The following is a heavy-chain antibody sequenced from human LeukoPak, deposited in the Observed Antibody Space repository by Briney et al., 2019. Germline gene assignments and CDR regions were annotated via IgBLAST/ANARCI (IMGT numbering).Heavy chain of an antibody. CDR1: GFTFSSYE. CDR3: ARELYDILTGYERYFDY. J-gene: IGHJ4*02. V-gene: IGHV3-48*03. CDR2: ISSSGSTI. Sequence: PGGSLRLSCAASGFTFSSYEMNWVRQAPGKGLEWVSYISSSGSTIYYADSVKGRFTISRDNAKNSLYLQMNSLRAEDTAVYYCARELYDILTGYERYFDYWGQGTLVTVSS. D-gene: IGHD3-9*01.